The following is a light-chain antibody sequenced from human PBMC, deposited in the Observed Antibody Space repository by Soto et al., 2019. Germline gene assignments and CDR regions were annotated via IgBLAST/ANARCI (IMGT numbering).Light chain of an antibody. V-gene: IGKV3-20*01. CDR3: QQYGSSPIT. Sequence: DIVLTQSPSTLSSSQGERATITCRASQSISSCYLAWYQQQPGLAPMLLFYGASIRATGIPDRFSGSWSGTDFTLTISILHPEDVAFYYCQQYGSSPITFGQGTRLEIK. CDR2: GAS. CDR1: QSISSCY. J-gene: IGKJ5*01.